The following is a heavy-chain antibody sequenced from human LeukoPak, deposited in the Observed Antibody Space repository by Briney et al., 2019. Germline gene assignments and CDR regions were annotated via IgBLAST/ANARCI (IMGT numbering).Heavy chain of an antibody. CDR1: GGTFSSYA. V-gene: IGHV1-69*13. J-gene: IGHJ4*02. D-gene: IGHD6-6*01. Sequence: SVKVSCKASGGTFSSYAISWVRQAPGQGLEWMGGIIPIFGTANYAQKFQGRVTITADESTSTAYMELSSLRSEDTAVYYCARDREYSSSSSLGYWGQGTLVTVSS. CDR2: IIPIFGTA. CDR3: ARDREYSSSSSLGY.